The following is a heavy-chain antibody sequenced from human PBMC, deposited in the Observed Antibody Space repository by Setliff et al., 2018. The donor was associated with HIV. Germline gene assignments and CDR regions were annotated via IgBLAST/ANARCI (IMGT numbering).Heavy chain of an antibody. CDR2: ITNTGGTT. D-gene: IGHD2-21*01. V-gene: IGHV3-23*01. CDR3: AKSPVVWPHSFDI. J-gene: IGHJ3*02. Sequence: PGGSLRLSCAASGSTFSSYAMNWVRQAPGKGLEWVSSITNTGGTTYYADSVKGRFTISRDNSKNTLYLQMNSLRADDTAVYYCAKSPVVWPHSFDIWGQGTMVTV. CDR1: GSTFSSYA.